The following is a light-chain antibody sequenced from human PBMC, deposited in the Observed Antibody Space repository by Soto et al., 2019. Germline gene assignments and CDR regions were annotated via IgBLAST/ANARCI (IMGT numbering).Light chain of an antibody. Sequence: QSVLSLPASVSGSPGQSITISCTGSNADFGAYKYVSWYQQHPDKAPKLIIYEVTNRPSGVSNRFSGSKSGNTASLTISGLQTEDEADYYCSSYPTGSTWVFGGGTK. CDR1: NADFGAYKY. CDR2: EVT. CDR3: SSYPTGSTWV. J-gene: IGLJ3*02. V-gene: IGLV2-14*01.